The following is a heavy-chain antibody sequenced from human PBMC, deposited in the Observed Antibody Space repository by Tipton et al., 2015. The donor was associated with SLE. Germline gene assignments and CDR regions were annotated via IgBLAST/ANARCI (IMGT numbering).Heavy chain of an antibody. D-gene: IGHD3-3*01. Sequence: TLSLTCAVYGGSFSGYYWSWIRQPPGKGLEWIGEINHSGSTNYNPSLKSRVTISVDTSKNQFSLKLSSVTAADTAVYYCARIHYDFWSGYPSGAFDIWGQGTMVTVSS. CDR1: GGSFSGYY. CDR2: INHSGST. CDR3: ARIHYDFWSGYPSGAFDI. V-gene: IGHV4-34*01. J-gene: IGHJ3*02.